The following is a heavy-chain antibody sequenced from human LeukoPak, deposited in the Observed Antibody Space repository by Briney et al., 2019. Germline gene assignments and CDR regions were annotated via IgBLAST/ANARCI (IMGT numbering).Heavy chain of an antibody. Sequence: GGSLRLSCAASGFTFSSYAMHWVRQAPGRGLEWVANIKEDGSEKYYVDSVRGRFTISRDNTRNSLYLQMNSLRAEDTAVYYCARDWGGKDYWGQGTLVTVSS. V-gene: IGHV3-7*05. CDR1: GFTFSSYA. D-gene: IGHD3-16*01. CDR2: IKEDGSEK. J-gene: IGHJ4*02. CDR3: ARDWGGKDY.